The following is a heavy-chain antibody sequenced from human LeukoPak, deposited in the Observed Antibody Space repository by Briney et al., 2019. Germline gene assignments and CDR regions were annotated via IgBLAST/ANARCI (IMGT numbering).Heavy chain of an antibody. CDR2: INPNSGGT. CDR3: ARDKYCSSTSCYTGFDY. J-gene: IGHJ4*02. Sequence: ASVKVSCKASGYTFTGYYMHWVRQAPGQGLEWMGWINPNSGGTNYAQKFQGRVTMTRDTSISTAYMELRSLRSDDTAVYYCARDKYCSSTSCYTGFDYWGQGTLVTVSS. V-gene: IGHV1-2*02. D-gene: IGHD2-2*02. CDR1: GYTFTGYY.